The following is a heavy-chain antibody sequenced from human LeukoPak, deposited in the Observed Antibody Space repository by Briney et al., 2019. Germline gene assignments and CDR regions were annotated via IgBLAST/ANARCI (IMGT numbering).Heavy chain of an antibody. V-gene: IGHV3-74*01. D-gene: IGHD2-15*01. CDR2: INSDVSNT. CDR1: GFTFRSYW. Sequence: GGSLRLSWAASGFTFRSYWMHWVRQAPGKGLVWVSRINSDVSNTSYADSVKGRFTIYRDNAKTTLYVQMNSRRAEDTAVYYCAREGSRYCSGGSCYTKWFDPWGQGTLVTVSS. J-gene: IGHJ5*02. CDR3: AREGSRYCSGGSCYTKWFDP.